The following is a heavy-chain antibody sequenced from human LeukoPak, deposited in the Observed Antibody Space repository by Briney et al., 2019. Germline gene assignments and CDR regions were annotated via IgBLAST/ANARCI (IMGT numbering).Heavy chain of an antibody. CDR1: GFTFRAYA. J-gene: IGHJ3*02. CDR2: ISYDRSNE. V-gene: IGHV3-30*01. CDR3: ARGPGPIAGAKDPFDI. Sequence: AGGSLRFSGAAYGFTFRAYAMHWVRQAPGNGRECVVVISYDRSNEYYAEYVKGRFTIAGDKSKNTLYLQMNSLRPEDTAVYYCARGPGPIAGAKDPFDIWGQGTMVTVSS. D-gene: IGHD1-26*01.